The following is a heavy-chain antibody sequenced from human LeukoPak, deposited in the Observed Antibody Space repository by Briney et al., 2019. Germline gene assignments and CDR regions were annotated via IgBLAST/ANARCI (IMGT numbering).Heavy chain of an antibody. CDR1: GGSISSYY. D-gene: IGHD2-2*01. Sequence: SETLSLTCTVSGGSISSYYWSWIRQPAGKGLEWIGRIYTSGSTNYNPSLKSRVTMSVDTSKNQFSLKLSSVTAADTAVYYCARDDSVVVPAAMPYHYYGMDVWGQGTTVTVSS. J-gene: IGHJ6*02. V-gene: IGHV4-4*07. CDR3: ARDDSVVVPAAMPYHYYGMDV. CDR2: IYTSGST.